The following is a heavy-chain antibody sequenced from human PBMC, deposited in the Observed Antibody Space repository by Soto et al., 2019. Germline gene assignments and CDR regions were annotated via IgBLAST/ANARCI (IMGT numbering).Heavy chain of an antibody. J-gene: IGHJ6*02. D-gene: IGHD5-12*01. CDR2: IYTSASI. CDR1: GADINTYS. CDR3: ARDREAGYNLYYGMDV. Sequence: SETLSLTCSVSGADINTYSWTWIRQPAGKGLEWIGRIYTSASINYNPSLRGRVTLSVDTSTNQVSLKLASVTAADTAVYYCARDREAGYNLYYGMDVWGQGTTVTVSS. V-gene: IGHV4-4*07.